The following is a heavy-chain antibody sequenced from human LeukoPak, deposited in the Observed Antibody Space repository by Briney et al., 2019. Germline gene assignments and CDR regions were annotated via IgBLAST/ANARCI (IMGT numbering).Heavy chain of an antibody. CDR3: ARWSTTYLDY. CDR2: INPSGGST. Sequence: ASVKVSCKASGYTFTSYYIHWVRQAPGQGLEWMGIINPSGGSTNYAQKFQGRVTMTRDTSTSTVYMELSSLRSEDSAVYYCARWSTTYLDYWGQGTLVTVSS. V-gene: IGHV1-46*01. CDR1: GYTFTSYY. D-gene: IGHD1-1*01. J-gene: IGHJ4*02.